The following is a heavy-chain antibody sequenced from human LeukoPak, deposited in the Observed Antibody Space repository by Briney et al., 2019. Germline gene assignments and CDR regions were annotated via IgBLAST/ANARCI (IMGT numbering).Heavy chain of an antibody. J-gene: IGHJ5*02. Sequence: SETLSLTCADYGGSFSGYYWSWIRQPPGKGLEWIGEINHSGSTNYNPSLKSRVTISVDTSKNQFSLKLSSVTAADTAVYYCARPTLRYFDWSQRKGNWFDPWGQGTLVTVSS. CDR1: GGSFSGYY. CDR2: INHSGST. D-gene: IGHD3-9*01. V-gene: IGHV4-34*01. CDR3: ARPTLRYFDWSQRKGNWFDP.